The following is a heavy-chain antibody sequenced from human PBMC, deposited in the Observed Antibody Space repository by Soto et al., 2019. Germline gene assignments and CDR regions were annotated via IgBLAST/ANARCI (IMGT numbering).Heavy chain of an antibody. D-gene: IGHD1-26*01. CDR1: GGTFSSYA. J-gene: IGHJ3*02. V-gene: IGHV1-69*13. CDR2: IIPIFGTA. Sequence: VASVKVSCKASGGTFSSYAISWVRRAPGQGLEWMGGIIPIFGTANYAQKFQGRVTITADESTSTAYMELSSLRSEDTAVYYCALDSGSYPGRAFDIWGQGTMVTVSS. CDR3: ALDSGSYPGRAFDI.